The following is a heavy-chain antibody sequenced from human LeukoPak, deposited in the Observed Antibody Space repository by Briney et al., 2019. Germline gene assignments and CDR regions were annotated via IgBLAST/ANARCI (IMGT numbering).Heavy chain of an antibody. CDR2: ISYSSTYK. V-gene: IGHV3-21*04. Sequence: AGGSLRLSCAASGFTFSRYSMNWVRQAPGERLEWVSSISYSSTYKYYADSVKGRFTISRDNSKNTLYLQMNSLRAEDTAVYYCARCPTENYDFWSGSHYYGMDVWGQGTTVTVSS. D-gene: IGHD3-3*01. CDR1: GFTFSRYS. J-gene: IGHJ6*02. CDR3: ARCPTENYDFWSGSHYYGMDV.